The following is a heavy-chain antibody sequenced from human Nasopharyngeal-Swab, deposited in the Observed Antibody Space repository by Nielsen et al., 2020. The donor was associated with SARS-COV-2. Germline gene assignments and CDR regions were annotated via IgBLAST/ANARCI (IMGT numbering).Heavy chain of an antibody. CDR2: LNSNSGGT. J-gene: IGHJ3*02. CDR3: AREIYYGSGSYYVDDAFDI. Sequence: ASVKVSCKASGYSFTGYYLHWVRQAPGQGPEWVGSLNSNSGGTNYAQKFQGRVTLTLDTSINTAYMDLTSLRSDDTAVYYCAREIYYGSGSYYVDDAFDIWGQGTMVTVSS. V-gene: IGHV1-2*02. D-gene: IGHD3-10*01. CDR1: GYSFTGYY.